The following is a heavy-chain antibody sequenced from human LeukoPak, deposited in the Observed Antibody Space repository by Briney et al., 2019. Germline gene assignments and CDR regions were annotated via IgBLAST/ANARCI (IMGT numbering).Heavy chain of an antibody. D-gene: IGHD4-17*01. CDR3: ARGLTTVTFDC. V-gene: IGHV1-2*02. Sequence: ASVKVSCKASGYTFTGSYLHWVRQAPGQGLEWMGWINPNSGATNYARQFQGRVTMTRDTSISTAYMELSRLRSDDPAVYHCARGLTTVTFDCWGQGTLVTVTS. CDR2: INPNSGAT. J-gene: IGHJ4*02. CDR1: GYTFTGSY.